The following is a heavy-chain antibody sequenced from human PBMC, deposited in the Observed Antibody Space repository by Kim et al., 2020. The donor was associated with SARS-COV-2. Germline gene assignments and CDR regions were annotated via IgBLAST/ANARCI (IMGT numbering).Heavy chain of an antibody. Sequence: GGSLRLSCAASGFTFSSYAMSWVRQAPGKGLEWVSAISGSGGSTYYADSVKGRFTISRDNSKNTLYLQMNSLRAEDTAVYYCAKILGMYYYGSGSDYWGQGTLVTVSS. CDR2: ISGSGGST. V-gene: IGHV3-23*01. CDR1: GFTFSSYA. CDR3: AKILGMYYYGSGSDY. J-gene: IGHJ4*02. D-gene: IGHD3-10*01.